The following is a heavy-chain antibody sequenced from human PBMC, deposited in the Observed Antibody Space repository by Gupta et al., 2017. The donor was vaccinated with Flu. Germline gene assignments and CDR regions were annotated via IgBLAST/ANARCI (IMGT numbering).Heavy chain of an antibody. V-gene: IGHV3-30*18. J-gene: IGHJ4*02. D-gene: IGHD6-25*01. Sequence: QVQLVESGGGVVQPGTSLRLSCAASGFPFSLHAMHWVRQAPGKGLEWVAVISTDGRDYYYRDSVRGRFTISRDNSKNTLYLQMNSLRPEDTAMYYCAKDVRRAAVYYFDYWGRGTLITVSS. CDR1: GFPFSLHA. CDR2: ISTDGRDY. CDR3: AKDVRRAAVYYFDY.